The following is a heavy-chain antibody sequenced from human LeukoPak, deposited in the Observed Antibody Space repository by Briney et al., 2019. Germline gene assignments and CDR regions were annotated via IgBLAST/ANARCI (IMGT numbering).Heavy chain of an antibody. J-gene: IGHJ3*02. Sequence: ASVKVSCKASGYTFTSYDINWVRQATGQGLEWMGWMNPNSGNTGYAQKFQGRVTITRNTSISTAYMELSSLRSEDTAVYYCARESSGYYDFWSGHSHEDAFDIWGQGTMVTVSS. D-gene: IGHD3-3*01. V-gene: IGHV1-8*03. CDR3: ARESSGYYDFWSGHSHEDAFDI. CDR1: GYTFTSYD. CDR2: MNPNSGNT.